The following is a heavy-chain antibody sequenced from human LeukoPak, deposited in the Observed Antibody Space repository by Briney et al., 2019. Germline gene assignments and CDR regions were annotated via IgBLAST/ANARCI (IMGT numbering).Heavy chain of an antibody. CDR3: ARDPPHYDSSENYFDY. D-gene: IGHD3-22*01. V-gene: IGHV3-23*01. CDR2: ISGSGGST. CDR1: GFTFSSYA. Sequence: GGSLRLSCAASGFTFSSYAMSWVRQAPGKGLEWVSAISGSGGSTYYADSVKGRFTISRDNSKNTLYLQMNSLRAEDTAVYYCARDPPHYDSSENYFDYWGQGTLVTVSS. J-gene: IGHJ4*02.